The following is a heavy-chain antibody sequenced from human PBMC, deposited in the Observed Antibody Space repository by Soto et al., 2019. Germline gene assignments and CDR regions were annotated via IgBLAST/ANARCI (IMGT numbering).Heavy chain of an antibody. CDR3: AREGRRPYYYYYYMDV. CDR1: GGSFSGYY. Sequence: PSETLSLTCAVYGGSFSGYYWSWIRQPPGKGLEWIGEINHSGSTNYNPSLKSRVTISVDTSKNQFSLKLSSVTAADTAVYYCAREGRRPYYYYYYMDVWGKGTTVTGLL. J-gene: IGHJ6*03. CDR2: INHSGST. V-gene: IGHV4-34*01.